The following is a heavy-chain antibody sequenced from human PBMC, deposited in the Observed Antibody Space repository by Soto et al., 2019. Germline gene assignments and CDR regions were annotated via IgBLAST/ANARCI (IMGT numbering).Heavy chain of an antibody. CDR3: ARDLGSGGNRPY. CDR1: GFTFDDYA. Sequence: PGGSLRLSCGASGFTFDDYAMHWVRQAPGKGLEWVSGISWNSGSIGYADSVKGRFTISRDNAKNSLYLQMNSLRAEDTALYYCARDLGSGGNRPYWGQGTLVTVSS. CDR2: ISWNSGSI. D-gene: IGHD2-15*01. V-gene: IGHV3-9*01. J-gene: IGHJ4*02.